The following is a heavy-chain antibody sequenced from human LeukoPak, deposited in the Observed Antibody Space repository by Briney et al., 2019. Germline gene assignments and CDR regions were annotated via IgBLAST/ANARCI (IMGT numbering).Heavy chain of an antibody. CDR2: IYYNGRT. CDR1: GGSISGYY. V-gene: IGHV4-59*01. CDR3: ARWYCNRGTRYYLDY. Sequence: SVTLSLTCAVSGGSISGYYWSWIRQSPGRGLEYIGHIYYNGRTDYNPSLKSRVTISVDTSRNQFSLRLNSVTAADTAVYFCARWYCNRGTRYYLDYWGQGTLVTVSS. J-gene: IGHJ4*02. D-gene: IGHD2/OR15-2a*01.